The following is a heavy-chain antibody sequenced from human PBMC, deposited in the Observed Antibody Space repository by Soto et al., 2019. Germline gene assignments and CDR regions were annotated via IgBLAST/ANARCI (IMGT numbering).Heavy chain of an antibody. CDR1: GGSISSYY. CDR3: ARGWGYYGSGSYYTGDY. CDR2: IHYSGST. Sequence: SETLSLTCTVSGGSISSYYLSWIRQPPGKGLEWVGYIHYSGSTNYNPSLKSRVTISVDTSKNQFSLKLSSVTAADTAVYYCARGWGYYGSGSYYTGDYWGQGTLVTVSS. V-gene: IGHV4-59*12. J-gene: IGHJ4*02. D-gene: IGHD3-10*01.